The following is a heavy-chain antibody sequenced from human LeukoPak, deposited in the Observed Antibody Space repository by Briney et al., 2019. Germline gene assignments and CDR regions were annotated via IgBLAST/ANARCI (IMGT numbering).Heavy chain of an antibody. CDR3: TRVQGPGATTVRIFDY. CDR1: GFTFGDYA. D-gene: IGHD1-26*01. J-gene: IGHJ4*02. CDR2: IRSKAYGGTT. Sequence: GGSLRLSCTASGFTFGDYAMSWFRQAPGKGLEWVGFIRSKAYGGTTEYAASVKGRFTISREDSKSIAYLQMNSLKTEDTAVYYCTRVQGPGATTVRIFDYWGQGTLVTVSS. V-gene: IGHV3-49*03.